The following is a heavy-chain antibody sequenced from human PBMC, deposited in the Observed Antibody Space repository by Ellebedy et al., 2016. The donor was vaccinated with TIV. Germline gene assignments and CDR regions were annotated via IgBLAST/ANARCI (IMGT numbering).Heavy chain of an antibody. CDR2: IKSKTDGGTT. D-gene: IGHD3-22*01. Sequence: GGSLRLXXAASGFPFSNAWMSWVRQAPGEGLEWVGRIKSKTDGGTTDYAAPVKGRFTISRDDSKNTLYLQMNSLKTEDTAVYYCTTPPTYYSDSSGYYYADYWGQGTLVTVSS. V-gene: IGHV3-15*01. J-gene: IGHJ4*02. CDR3: TTPPTYYSDSSGYYYADY. CDR1: GFPFSNAW.